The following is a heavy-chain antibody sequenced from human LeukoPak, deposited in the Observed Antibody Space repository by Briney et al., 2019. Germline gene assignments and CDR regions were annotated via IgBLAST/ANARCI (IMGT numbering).Heavy chain of an antibody. J-gene: IGHJ3*02. V-gene: IGHV1-2*02. CDR1: GYTFSDYY. Sequence: ASVKVSCKASGYTFSDYYMHWVRQAPGQGLEWMGWIDPHSGGTNYAQKFQGRVTMTRDTSGSTAYMELSRLKSDDTAVYYCAREYYDSSGRKHGCDIWGQGTMVTVSS. CDR2: IDPHSGGT. D-gene: IGHD3-22*01. CDR3: AREYYDSSGRKHGCDI.